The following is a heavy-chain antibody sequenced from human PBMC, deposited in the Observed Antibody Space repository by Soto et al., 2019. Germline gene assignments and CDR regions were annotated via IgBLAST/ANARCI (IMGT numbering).Heavy chain of an antibody. CDR2: IKQDGSEK. CDR3: ARVRTYRLGH. V-gene: IGHV3-7*01. CDR1: GLTFSSYW. Sequence: GGSLRLSCAASGLTFSSYWMSWVRQAPGKGLEWVANIKQDGSEKYYVDSVKGRFTISRDNAKNSLYLQMNSLRAEDTAVYYCARVRTYRLGHWGQGTLVTVSS. D-gene: IGHD2-2*01. J-gene: IGHJ4*02.